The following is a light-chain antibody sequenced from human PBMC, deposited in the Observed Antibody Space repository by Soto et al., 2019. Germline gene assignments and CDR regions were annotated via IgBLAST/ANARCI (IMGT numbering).Light chain of an antibody. Sequence: QSLLPHPASVSWYPRYSMTITRPGASSDVGSYTYVSWYQQHPGKAPKLMIYEVNNRPSGVSNRFSGSKSGNTASLTISGLQAEDPTDYYSISYTSSSFFHVFATGTEST. J-gene: IGLJ1*01. CDR1: SSDVGSYTY. V-gene: IGLV2-14*01. CDR2: EVN. CDR3: ISYTSSSFFHV.